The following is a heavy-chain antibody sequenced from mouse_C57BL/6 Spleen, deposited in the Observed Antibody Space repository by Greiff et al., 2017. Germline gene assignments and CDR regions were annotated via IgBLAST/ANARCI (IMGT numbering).Heavy chain of an antibody. V-gene: IGHV1-47*01. J-gene: IGHJ2*01. D-gene: IGHD1-1*01. Sequence: QVQLQQSGAELVKPGASVKMSCNASGYTFTTYPIEWMKQNHGKSLEWIGNFHPYNDDTKYNEKFKGKATLTVEKSSSTVYLELSRLTADDSAVYYCARGYYGSSLFDYWGQGTTLTVSS. CDR3: ARGYYGSSLFDY. CDR2: FHPYNDDT. CDR1: GYTFTTYP.